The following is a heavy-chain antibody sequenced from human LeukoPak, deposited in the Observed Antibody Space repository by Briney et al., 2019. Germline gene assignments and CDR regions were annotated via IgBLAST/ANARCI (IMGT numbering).Heavy chain of an antibody. V-gene: IGHV4-34*01. CDR2: INHSGST. Sequence: SETLSLTCAVYGGSFSGYYWSWIRQPPGKGLEWIGEINHSGSTNYNPSLKSRVTISVDTSKNQFSLKLSSVTAADTAVYYCAPRSSSSCWYEGFDPWGQGTLVTVSS. CDR1: GGSFSGYY. J-gene: IGHJ5*02. D-gene: IGHD6-19*01. CDR3: APRSSSSCWYEGFDP.